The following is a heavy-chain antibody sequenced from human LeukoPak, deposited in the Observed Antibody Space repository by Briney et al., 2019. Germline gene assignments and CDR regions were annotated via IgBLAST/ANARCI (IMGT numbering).Heavy chain of an antibody. V-gene: IGHV1-8*01. J-gene: IGHJ4*02. CDR2: MNPNSGNT. Sequence: SVKVSCKASGYTFTSYDINWVRQATGQGLEWMGWMNPNSGNTGYAQKFQGRVTMTRNTSISTAYMELSSLRSEDRAVYYCARANWWELYGDDYWGQGTLVTVSS. D-gene: IGHD1-26*01. CDR3: ARANWWELYGDDY. CDR1: GYTFTSYD.